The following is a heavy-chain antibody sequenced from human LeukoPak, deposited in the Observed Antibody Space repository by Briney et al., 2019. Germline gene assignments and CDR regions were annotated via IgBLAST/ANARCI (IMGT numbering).Heavy chain of an antibody. CDR1: EFIFSMYA. Sequence: PGGSLRLSCAASEFIFSMYAMSWVRQAPGKGLEWVSAISGGGGGTYYADSVKGRFTISRDNSKNTLYLQMNRLRAGDTAVYFCAKDLRVDSRGLDFWGQGPLVTVSS. CDR2: ISGGGGGT. CDR3: AKDLRVDSRGLDF. J-gene: IGHJ4*02. D-gene: IGHD3-22*01. V-gene: IGHV3-23*01.